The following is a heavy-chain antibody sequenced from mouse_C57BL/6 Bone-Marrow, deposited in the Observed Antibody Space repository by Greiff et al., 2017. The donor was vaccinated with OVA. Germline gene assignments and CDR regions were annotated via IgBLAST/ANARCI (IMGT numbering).Heavy chain of an antibody. J-gene: IGHJ3*01. D-gene: IGHD2-2*01. CDR3: ARWGLRRFAY. CDR2: IIPNNGGT. CDR1: GYTFTDYN. Sequence: EVQLQQSGPELVKPGASVKIPCKASGYTFTDYNMDWVKQSHGQSLEWIGDIIPNNGGTIYNQKFKGKATLTVDKSSSTAYMERRSLTSEDTAVYYCARWGLRRFAYWGQVTLVTVSA. V-gene: IGHV1-18*01.